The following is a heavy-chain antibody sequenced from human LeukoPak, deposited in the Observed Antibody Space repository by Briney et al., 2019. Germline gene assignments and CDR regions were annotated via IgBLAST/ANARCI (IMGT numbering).Heavy chain of an antibody. CDR2: IYYGGST. CDR3: ARDRGPDYYYYGMDV. V-gene: IGHV4-31*03. D-gene: IGHD3-10*01. CDR1: GGSISSGGYY. J-gene: IGHJ6*02. Sequence: PSQTLSLTCTVSGGSISSGGYYWSWIRQHPGKGLEWIGYIYYGGSTYYNPSLKSRVTISVDTSKNQFSLKLSSVTAADTAVYYCARDRGPDYYYYGMDVWGQGTTVTVSS.